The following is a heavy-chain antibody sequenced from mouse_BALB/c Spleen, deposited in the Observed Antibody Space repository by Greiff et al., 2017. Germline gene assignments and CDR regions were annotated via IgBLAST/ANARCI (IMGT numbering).Heavy chain of an antibody. Sequence: EVKVVESGGGLVKPGGSLKLSCAASGFTFSDSYMYWVRQTPEKRLEWVATISDGGSYTYYPDSVKGRFTISRDNAKNNLYLQMSSLKSEDTAMYCCARADSSGPPWFAYWGQGTLVTVSA. CDR1: GFTFSDSY. CDR3: ARADSSGPPWFAY. CDR2: ISDGGSYT. D-gene: IGHD3-2*01. J-gene: IGHJ3*01. V-gene: IGHV5-4*02.